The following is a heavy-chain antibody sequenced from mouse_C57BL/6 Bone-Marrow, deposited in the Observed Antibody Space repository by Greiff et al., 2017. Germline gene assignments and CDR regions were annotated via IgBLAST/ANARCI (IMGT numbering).Heavy chain of an antibody. CDR2: IYPRDGST. J-gene: IGHJ4*01. V-gene: IGHV1-78*01. CDR1: GYTFTDHT. D-gene: IGHD2-1*01. CDR3: AREGLRGNYEDAMDY. Sequence: QVQLQQSDAELVKPGASVKISCKVSGYTFTDHTIHWMKQRPEQGLEWIGYIYPRDGSTKYNEKFKGKATLTADKSSSTAYMQLNSLTSEDSAVYFCAREGLRGNYEDAMDYWGQGTSVTVSS.